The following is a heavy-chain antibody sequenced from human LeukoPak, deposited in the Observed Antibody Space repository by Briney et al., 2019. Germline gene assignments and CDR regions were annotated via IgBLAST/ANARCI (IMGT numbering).Heavy chain of an antibody. CDR3: AKDPYYYDSSGYEDY. V-gene: IGHV3-23*01. J-gene: IGHJ4*02. D-gene: IGHD3-22*01. CDR2: ISGSGGST. CDR1: GFTFSSYT. Sequence: GGSLRLSCAASGFTFSSYTMNWVRQPPGKGLEWVSAISGSGGSTYYADSVKGRFTISRDDSKNTLYLQMNSLRAEDTAVYYCAKDPYYYDSSGYEDYWGQGTLVTVSS.